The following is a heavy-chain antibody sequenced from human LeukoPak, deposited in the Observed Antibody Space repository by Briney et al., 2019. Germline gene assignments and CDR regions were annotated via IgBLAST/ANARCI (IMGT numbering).Heavy chain of an antibody. Sequence: GVSLRLSCAASGFTFSSYSMNWVRQAPGKGLEWVSSISSSSSYIYYADSVKGRFTISRDNAKNSLYLQMNSLRAEDTAVYYCAREIVTGFWFDYWGQGTLVTVSS. CDR3: AREIVTGFWFDY. D-gene: IGHD2-21*02. J-gene: IGHJ4*02. V-gene: IGHV3-21*01. CDR1: GFTFSSYS. CDR2: ISSSSSYI.